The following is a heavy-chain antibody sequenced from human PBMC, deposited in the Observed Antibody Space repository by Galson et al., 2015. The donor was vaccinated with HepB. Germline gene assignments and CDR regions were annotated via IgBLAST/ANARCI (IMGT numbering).Heavy chain of an antibody. CDR2: LYSDGRT. D-gene: IGHD2-15*01. CDR1: GFIVSSNY. J-gene: IGHJ4*02. V-gene: IGHV3-53*01. CDR3: ARGGYHYLDY. Sequence: LRLSCAASGFIVSSNYMSWVRQAPGKGLEWVSVLYSDGRTYYGDSVKDRFTISRDNSKNTLYLQMNSLRAEDTAVYYCARGGYHYLDYWGQGTLVTVSS.